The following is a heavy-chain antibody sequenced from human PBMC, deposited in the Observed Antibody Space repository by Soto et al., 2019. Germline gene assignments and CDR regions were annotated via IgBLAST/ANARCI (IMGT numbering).Heavy chain of an antibody. CDR2: ISHSGST. CDR1: GGSISSGGYY. V-gene: IGHV4-31*03. Sequence: SETLSLTCTVSGGSISSGGYYWSWIRQLPGKGLEWIGYISHSGSTYYNPSLKSRITISVDTSKNQFSLRLSSVTAADTAVYYCARRGYCSGRGCERKDFRWFDPWGQGTLVTVSS. D-gene: IGHD2-15*01. CDR3: ARRGYCSGRGCERKDFRWFDP. J-gene: IGHJ5*02.